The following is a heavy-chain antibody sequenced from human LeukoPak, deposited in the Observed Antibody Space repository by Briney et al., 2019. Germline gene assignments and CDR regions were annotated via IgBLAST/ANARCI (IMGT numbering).Heavy chain of an antibody. Sequence: GGSLRLSCAASGFIVNNIYMTWVRQAPGKGLEWVSIIYSGGSTYYADSVKGRFTISRDNSKNTLYLQMNSLRAEDTAVYYCARVNGGRLVIKGAFDIWGQGTMVTVSS. CDR3: ARVNGGRLVIKGAFDI. CDR1: GFIVNNIY. CDR2: IYSGGST. D-gene: IGHD3-9*01. V-gene: IGHV3-53*01. J-gene: IGHJ3*02.